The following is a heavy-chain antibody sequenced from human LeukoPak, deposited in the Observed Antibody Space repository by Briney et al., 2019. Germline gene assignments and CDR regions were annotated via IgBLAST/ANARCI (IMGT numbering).Heavy chain of an antibody. CDR1: GFTFNRYA. CDR3: ARLKPTSSYYTWFDP. J-gene: IGHJ5*02. Sequence: GGSLRLSCAASGFTFNRYAMNWVRQAPGKGLEWVSTISDSGDQTYSADSVKGRFTSSRDNSNNTLYLQMNSLRAEDTAVYYCARLKPTSSYYTWFDPWGQGTLVTVSS. CDR2: ISDSGDQT. V-gene: IGHV3-23*01. D-gene: IGHD2-2*01.